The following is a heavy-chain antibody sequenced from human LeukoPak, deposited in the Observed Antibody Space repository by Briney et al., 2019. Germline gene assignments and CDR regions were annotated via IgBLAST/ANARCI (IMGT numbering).Heavy chain of an antibody. D-gene: IGHD6-19*01. Sequence: GGSLRLSCAASGCTFSSYAMSWVRQAPGKGLEWVSAISGSGGSTYYADSVKGRFTISRDNSKNTLYLQMNSLRAEDTAVYYCAKDRLAVAGTGEFDYWGQGTLVTVSS. CDR1: GCTFSSYA. V-gene: IGHV3-23*01. CDR3: AKDRLAVAGTGEFDY. CDR2: ISGSGGST. J-gene: IGHJ4*02.